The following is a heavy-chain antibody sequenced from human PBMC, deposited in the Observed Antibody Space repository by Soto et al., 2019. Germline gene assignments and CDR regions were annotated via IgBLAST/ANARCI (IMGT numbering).Heavy chain of an antibody. CDR2: IYHSGST. D-gene: IGHD2-2*01. J-gene: IGHJ6*02. CDR3: ARLGYCISTSCYVSYYYGMDV. V-gene: IGHV4-4*02. CDR1: GGSISSSNW. Sequence: SETLSLTCAVSGGSISSSNWWSWVRQPPGKGLEWIGEIYHSGSTNYNPSLKSRVTISVDKSKNQFSLKLSSVTAADTAVYYCARLGYCISTSCYVSYYYGMDVWGQGTTVT.